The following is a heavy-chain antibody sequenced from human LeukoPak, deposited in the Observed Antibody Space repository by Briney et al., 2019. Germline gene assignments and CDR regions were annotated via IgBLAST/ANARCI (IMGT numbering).Heavy chain of an antibody. CDR1: GFTFSSYS. CDR2: ISSSSSYI. Sequence: GGSLRLSCAASGFTFSSYSMNWVRQAPGKGLEWVSSISSSSSYIYYADSVKGRFTISRDNAKNSLYLQMNSLRAEDTAVYYCARAYGVRGQCLDYWGQGTLVTVSS. CDR3: ARAYGVRGQCLDY. J-gene: IGHJ4*02. D-gene: IGHD3-16*01. V-gene: IGHV3-21*01.